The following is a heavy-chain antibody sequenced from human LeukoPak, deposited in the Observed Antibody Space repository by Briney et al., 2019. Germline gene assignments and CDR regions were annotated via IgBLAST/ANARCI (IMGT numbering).Heavy chain of an antibody. CDR2: ISGSGGST. CDR1: GFTFSSYA. J-gene: IGHJ5*02. V-gene: IGHV3-23*01. CDR3: ARTGYSNHWFDP. Sequence: GGSLRLSCAASGFTFSSYAMSWVRQAPGKGLEWVSAISGSGGSTYYADSVKGRFTISRDNSKNTLYLQMNSLRAEDTAVYYCARTGYSNHWFDPWAREPWSPSPQ. D-gene: IGHD6-13*01.